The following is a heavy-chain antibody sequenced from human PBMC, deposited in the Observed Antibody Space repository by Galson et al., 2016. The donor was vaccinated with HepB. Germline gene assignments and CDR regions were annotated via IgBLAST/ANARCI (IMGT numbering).Heavy chain of an antibody. CDR1: GFTFGDYG. V-gene: IGHV3-49*03. Sequence: SLRLSCAGSGFTFGDYGMTWFRQAPGKGLEWVGSIKSKAYGWTTKYAASVKGRFSISRDDSKSIAYLQMNRLEGEDTAVYYCTNGLRWSFSWGQGTLVTVSS. J-gene: IGHJ5*02. D-gene: IGHD4-23*01. CDR3: TNGLRWSFS. CDR2: IKSKAYGWTT.